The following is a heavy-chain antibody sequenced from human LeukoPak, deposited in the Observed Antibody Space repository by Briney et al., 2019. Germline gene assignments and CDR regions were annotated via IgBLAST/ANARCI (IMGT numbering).Heavy chain of an antibody. CDR3: ARGRRSYSGSYWSFDY. CDR2: IIPIFGTV. J-gene: IGHJ4*02. CDR1: GGSFSSYA. V-gene: IGHV1-69*13. D-gene: IGHD1-26*01. Sequence: GASVTVSCKASGGSFSSYAIGWVRQAPGQRLERMGGIIPIFGTVNYAQKFQGRLTITADGSTSTAYMELSSLRSEDTAVYYCARGRRSYSGSYWSFDYWGQGTLVTVSS.